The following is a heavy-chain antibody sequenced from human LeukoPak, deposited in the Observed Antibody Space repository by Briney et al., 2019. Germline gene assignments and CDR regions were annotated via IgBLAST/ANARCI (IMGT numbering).Heavy chain of an antibody. Sequence: GGSLRPSCAASGFTLSSYWISWVRQAPGKGLEWVANIKQDGSEKNYVDSVKGPFTISRDNAKNSLFLQMNSLRPEDTAVYYCARDSGGFNYWGQGTLVTVSS. V-gene: IGHV3-7*01. CDR1: GFTLSSYW. CDR3: ARDSGGFNY. D-gene: IGHD6-19*01. CDR2: IKQDGSEK. J-gene: IGHJ4*02.